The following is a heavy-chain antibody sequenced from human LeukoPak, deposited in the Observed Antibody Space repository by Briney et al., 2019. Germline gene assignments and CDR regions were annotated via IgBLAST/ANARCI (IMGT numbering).Heavy chain of an antibody. V-gene: IGHV3-30*04. CDR2: ISYDGSNK. D-gene: IGHD6-6*01. J-gene: IGHJ4*02. CDR1: GFTFSSYA. Sequence: PGGSLRLSCAASGFTFSSYAMHWVRQAPGKGLEWVAVISYDGSNKYYADSVKGRFTISRDNSKNTLYLQMNSLRAEDTAVYYCARDRDEYSNYRRSYFDYWGQGTLVTVSS. CDR3: ARDRDEYSNYRRSYFDY.